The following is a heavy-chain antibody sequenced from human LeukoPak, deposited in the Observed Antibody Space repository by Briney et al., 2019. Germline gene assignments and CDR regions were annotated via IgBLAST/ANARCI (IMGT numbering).Heavy chain of an antibody. Sequence: GGSLRPSCAASGFTFSSYWMHWVRQAPGKGLVWVSRISSDGSSTSYADYVKGRFTISRDNAKNTLYLQMNSLRAEDTAVYYCVRPHYYGSGSYYYWGQGTLVTVSS. V-gene: IGHV3-74*01. CDR1: GFTFSSYW. D-gene: IGHD3-10*01. CDR2: ISSDGSST. CDR3: VRPHYYGSGSYYY. J-gene: IGHJ4*02.